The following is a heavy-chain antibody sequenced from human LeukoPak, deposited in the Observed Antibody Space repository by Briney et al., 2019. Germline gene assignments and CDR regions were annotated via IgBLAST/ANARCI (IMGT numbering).Heavy chain of an antibody. J-gene: IGHJ4*02. CDR2: SYDGSNE. Sequence: GGSLRLSCSASGFTFSSYVMHWVPQAPGKGLEWVAISYDGSNEYYADSVKGRFTISRDNSKNTLYLQMNSLRAADTAVYYCARDKGTSYLSSFDYWGQGTLVTVSS. V-gene: IGHV3-30*04. CDR3: ARDKGTSYLSSFDY. CDR1: GFTFSSYV. D-gene: IGHD6-6*01.